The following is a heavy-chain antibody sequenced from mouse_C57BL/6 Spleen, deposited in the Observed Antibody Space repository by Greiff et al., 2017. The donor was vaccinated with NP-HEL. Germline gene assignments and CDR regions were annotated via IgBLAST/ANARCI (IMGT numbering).Heavy chain of an antibody. J-gene: IGHJ4*01. D-gene: IGHD2-4*01. CDR1: GYTFTSYG. CDR3: ASRGLYYYDYYAMDY. CDR2: IYPRSGNT. Sequence: VMLVESGAELARPGASVKLSCKASGYTFTSYGISWVKQRTGQGLEWIGEIYPRSGNTYYNEKFKGKATLTADKSSSTAYMELRSLTSEDSAVYFCASRGLYYYDYYAMDYWGQGTSVTVSS. V-gene: IGHV1-81*01.